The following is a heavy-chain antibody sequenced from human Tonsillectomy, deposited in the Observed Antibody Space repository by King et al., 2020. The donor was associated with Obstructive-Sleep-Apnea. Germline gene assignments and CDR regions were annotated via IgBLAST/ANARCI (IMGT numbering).Heavy chain of an antibody. Sequence: VQLVESGGGLVQPGGSLRLSCAASGFTFSSYGMNWVRQAPGKGLEWVSYITSSSSTIYYADSVKGRLTISRDNAKNSLYLQMKSLRAEDTAVYYCARDREAGNYYDRSGYYLRVAPLDYWGQGTLAT. D-gene: IGHD3-22*01. V-gene: IGHV3-48*04. J-gene: IGHJ4*02. CDR2: ITSSSSTI. CDR1: GFTFSSYG. CDR3: ARDREAGNYYDRSGYYLRVAPLDY.